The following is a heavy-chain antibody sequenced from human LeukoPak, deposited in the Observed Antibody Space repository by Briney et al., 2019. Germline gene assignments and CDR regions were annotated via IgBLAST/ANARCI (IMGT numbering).Heavy chain of an antibody. D-gene: IGHD1-26*01. CDR1: GGTFSSYA. CDR3: ARSVGATANDY. J-gene: IGHJ4*02. V-gene: IGHV1-69*05. CDR2: IIPIFGTA. Sequence: GSSVKVSCKASGGTFSSYAISWVRQAPGQGLEWMGGIIPIFGTANYAQKFQGRATITTDESTSTAYMELSGLRSEDTAVYYCARSVGATANDYWGQGTLVTVSS.